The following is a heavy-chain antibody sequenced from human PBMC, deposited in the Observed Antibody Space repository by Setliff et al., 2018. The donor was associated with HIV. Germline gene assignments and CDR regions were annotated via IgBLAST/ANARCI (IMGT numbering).Heavy chain of an antibody. Sequence: SETLSLTCSVSGGSMSGTFYWSWIRQPAGKGLEWIGHIYTSGSATFNPSLKSRVTISLDTSKNQFSLKLSSVTAADAAVYYCARVPLYCSGGKCFSISAFHIWGQGTTVTVSS. D-gene: IGHD2-15*01. CDR3: ARVPLYCSGGKCFSISAFHI. V-gene: IGHV4-61*09. CDR2: IYTSGSA. J-gene: IGHJ3*02. CDR1: GGSMSGTFY.